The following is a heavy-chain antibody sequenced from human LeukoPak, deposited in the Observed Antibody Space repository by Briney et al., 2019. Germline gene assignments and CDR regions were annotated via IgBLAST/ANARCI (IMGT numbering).Heavy chain of an antibody. J-gene: IGHJ4*02. V-gene: IGHV3-7*04. CDR2: IKEDGSEK. Sequence: SGGSLRLSCAASGFTFNSYWMSWVRQAPGKGLEWVANIKEDGSEKYYVDSVKGRFTISRDNAKNSLYLQMNSLRAEDTAVYYCARDHGYLNYWGQGTLVTVSS. CDR1: GFTFNSYW. CDR3: ARDHGYLNY.